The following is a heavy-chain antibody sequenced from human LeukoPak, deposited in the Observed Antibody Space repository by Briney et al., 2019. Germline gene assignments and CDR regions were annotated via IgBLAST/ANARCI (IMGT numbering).Heavy chain of an antibody. J-gene: IGHJ6*02. CDR1: GGSISSGGYY. D-gene: IGHD2-21*02. CDR2: IYYSGST. V-gene: IGHV4-31*03. CDR3: ARVPLPDYYYYYGMDV. Sequence: SETLSLTCTVSGGSISSGGYYWSWIRQHPGKGLEWIGYIYYSGSTYYNSSLKSRVTISVDTSKNQFSLKLSSVTAADTAVYYCARVPLPDYYYYYGMDVWGQGTTVTVSS.